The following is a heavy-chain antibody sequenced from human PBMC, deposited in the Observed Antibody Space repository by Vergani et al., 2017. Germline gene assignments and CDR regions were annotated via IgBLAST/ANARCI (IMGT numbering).Heavy chain of an antibody. J-gene: IGHJ4*02. CDR2: IKNTGDST. Sequence: EVQLLQSEGAVVQPGGSLRLSCVASGFTFSSHAMSWVRQGHGQGLEWVSSIKNTGDSTLYADSVKGWFTISRDNSKNTLYLQMNSLRVEDTAVYYCRRGSDNYNWCQGTLVTVSS. V-gene: IGHV3-23*01. CDR3: RRGSDNYN. CDR1: GFTFSSHA. D-gene: IGHD5-24*01.